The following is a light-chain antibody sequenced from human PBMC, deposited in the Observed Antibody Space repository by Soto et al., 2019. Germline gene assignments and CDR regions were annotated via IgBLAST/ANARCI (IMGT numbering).Light chain of an antibody. J-gene: IGKJ1*01. Sequence: EIVLTQSPGTLSLSPGERATLSCRASQSVSSSFLAWYQQKPGQAPRLLIYGASSRATGIPDRFSGSGSGTYFPLTISRLEPEDFAVYYCQQYGSSPWTFGQGTKVEIK. CDR2: GAS. CDR1: QSVSSSF. V-gene: IGKV3-20*01. CDR3: QQYGSSPWT.